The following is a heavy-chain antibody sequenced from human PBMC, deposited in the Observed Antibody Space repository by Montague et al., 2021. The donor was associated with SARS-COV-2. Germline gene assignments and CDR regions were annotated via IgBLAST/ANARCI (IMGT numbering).Heavy chain of an antibody. CDR1: GGSISSSTYY. Sequence: SETLSLTCTVSGGSISSSTYYWGWVRQPPGKGLEWIVSIYYSGSTYYNPSLKSRVTISVDTSKNQFSLKLSSVTAADTAVYYCAGPRVEELVHVGLNCYFDLWGRGTLVTVSS. J-gene: IGHJ2*01. CDR3: AGPRVEELVHVGLNCYFDL. CDR2: IYYSGST. V-gene: IGHV4-39*01. D-gene: IGHD3/OR15-3a*01.